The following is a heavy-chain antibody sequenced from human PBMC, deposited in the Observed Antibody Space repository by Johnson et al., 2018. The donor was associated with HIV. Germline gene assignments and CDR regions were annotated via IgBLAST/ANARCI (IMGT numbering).Heavy chain of an antibody. CDR2: INWNGGST. CDR3: AREGGYCSGGSCVNAFDI. CDR1: RFTFDDYG. D-gene: IGHD2-15*01. V-gene: IGHV3-20*04. J-gene: IGHJ3*02. Sequence: VQLVESGGGVVRPGGSLRLSCAASRFTFDDYGMSWVRQAPGKGLEWVSGINWNGGSTGYADSVKGRFTISRDNAKNSLYLQMNSLRAEDTALYYCAREGGYCSGGSCVNAFDIWGQGTMVTVSS.